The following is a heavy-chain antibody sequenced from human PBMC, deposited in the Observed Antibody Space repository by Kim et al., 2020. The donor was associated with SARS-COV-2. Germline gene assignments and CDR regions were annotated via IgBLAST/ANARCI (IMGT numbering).Heavy chain of an antibody. D-gene: IGHD1-26*01. J-gene: IGHJ6*02. CDR3: ARWAGYSYYGMDV. V-gene: IGHV4-39*07. Sequence: NPPMKRRVTISVDTTKDQFFLKLSSVTAAKTAVYYCARWAGYSYYGMDVWGQGTTVTVSS.